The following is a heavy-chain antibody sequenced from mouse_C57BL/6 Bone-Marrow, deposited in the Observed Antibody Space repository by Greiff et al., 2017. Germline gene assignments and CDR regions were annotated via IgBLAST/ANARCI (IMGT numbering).Heavy chain of an antibody. D-gene: IGHD2-5*01. Sequence: QVQLQQSGAELVKPGASVKLSCKASGYTFTSYWMHWVKQRPGQGLEWIGMIHPNSGSTNYNEKFKSKATLTVDKSSSTAYMQLSSLTSEDSAVYYCARCYSNSYYAMDYWGQGTSVTVSS. V-gene: IGHV1-64*01. CDR3: ARCYSNSYYAMDY. CDR1: GYTFTSYW. J-gene: IGHJ4*01. CDR2: IHPNSGST.